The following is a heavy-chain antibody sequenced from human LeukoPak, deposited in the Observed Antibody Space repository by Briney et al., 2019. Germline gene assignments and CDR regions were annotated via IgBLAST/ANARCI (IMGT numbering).Heavy chain of an antibody. CDR3: ARGLGVPPDY. V-gene: IGHV4-31*03. CDR2: IYYSGST. CDR1: GGSISSGGYY. J-gene: IGHJ4*02. D-gene: IGHD3-10*01. Sequence: SETLSLTCTVSGGSISSGGYYWSWIRQHSGKGLEWIGYIYYSGSTYYNPSLKSRVTISVDTSKNQFSLKLSSVTAADTAVYYCARGLGVPPDYWGQGTLVTVSS.